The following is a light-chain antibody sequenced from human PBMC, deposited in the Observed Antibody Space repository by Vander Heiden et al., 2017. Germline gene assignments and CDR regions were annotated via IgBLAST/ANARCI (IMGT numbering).Light chain of an antibody. CDR2: AAS. CDR1: QSISSY. CDR3: QQSYSTLMYT. Sequence: DIPMTQSPSSLSAYVGDRVTITCRASQSISSYLNWYQQKPGKAPKLLIYAASNLQSGVPSRFSGGGSGTDFTLTISSLQPEDFATYYCQQSYSTLMYTFGQGTKLEIK. J-gene: IGKJ2*01. V-gene: IGKV1-39*01.